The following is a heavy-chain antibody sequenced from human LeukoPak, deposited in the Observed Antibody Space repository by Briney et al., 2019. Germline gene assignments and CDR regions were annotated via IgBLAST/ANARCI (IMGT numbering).Heavy chain of an antibody. CDR1: GFTFSTYA. CDR3: ARGDRRDSSAYWAEAFDI. D-gene: IGHD3-22*01. Sequence: GGSLRLSCAASGFTFSTYAMHWVRQAPGKGLDWVAVISCDGSNDGSNKYYADSVKGRFTISRDNSKNTLCLQMNSLRVDDTAVYYCARGDRRDSSAYWAEAFDIWGQGTLVTVSS. CDR2: ISCDGSNDGSNK. J-gene: IGHJ3*02. V-gene: IGHV3-30-3*01.